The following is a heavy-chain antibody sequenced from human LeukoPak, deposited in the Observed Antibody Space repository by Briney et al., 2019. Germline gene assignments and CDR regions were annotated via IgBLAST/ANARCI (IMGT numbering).Heavy chain of an antibody. CDR1: GFIFSSYS. V-gene: IGHV3-48*01. D-gene: IGHD3-10*01. Sequence: GGSLRLSCAASGFIFSSYSMNWVRQAPGKGLEWLSFISSGSVTIYYTDSVKGRFTISRDNAKNSLYLQMNSLRAEDTAVYYCARGGFDYWGQGTLVTVSS. CDR2: ISSGSVTI. CDR3: ARGGFDY. J-gene: IGHJ4*02.